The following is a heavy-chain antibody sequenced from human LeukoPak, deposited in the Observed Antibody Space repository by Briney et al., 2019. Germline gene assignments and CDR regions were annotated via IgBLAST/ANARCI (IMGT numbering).Heavy chain of an antibody. CDR1: GFTFDDYA. J-gene: IGHJ3*02. Sequence: GGSLRLSCAASGFTFDDYAMHWARQAPGKGLEWVSGISWNSGSIGYADSVKGRFTISRDNAKNSLYLQMNSLRAEDTALYYCAKDKGIAVAGPEPNDAFDIWGQGTMVTVSS. V-gene: IGHV3-9*01. CDR2: ISWNSGSI. CDR3: AKDKGIAVAGPEPNDAFDI. D-gene: IGHD6-19*01.